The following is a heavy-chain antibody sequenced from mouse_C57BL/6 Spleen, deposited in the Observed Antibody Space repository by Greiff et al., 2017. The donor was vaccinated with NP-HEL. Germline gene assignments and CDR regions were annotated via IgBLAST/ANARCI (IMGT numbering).Heavy chain of an antibody. V-gene: IGHV1-74*01. CDR1: GYAFTSYW. Sequence: QVHVKQPGAELVKPGASVKVSCKASGYAFTSYWMHWVKQRPGQGLEWIGRIHPSDGDTNYNQKFKGKATLTVDKSSSTAYMQLSSLTSEDSAVYYCAIRRLYFDYWGQGTTLTVSS. D-gene: IGHD2-12*01. CDR2: IHPSDGDT. J-gene: IGHJ2*01. CDR3: AIRRLYFDY.